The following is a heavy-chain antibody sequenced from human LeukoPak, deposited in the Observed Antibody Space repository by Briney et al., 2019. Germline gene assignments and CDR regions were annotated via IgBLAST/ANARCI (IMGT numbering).Heavy chain of an antibody. CDR3: ARERLGGYFDY. CDR2: INPNSGGT. V-gene: IGHV1-2*06. CDR1: GYTFTGYY. Sequence: ASVKVSCKASGYTFTGYYMHWVRQVPGQGLEWMGRINPNSGGTNYAQKFQGRVTMTRDTSISTAYMELSRVTSDDTAVYYCARERLGGYFDYWGQGTLVTVSS. D-gene: IGHD3-16*01. J-gene: IGHJ4*02.